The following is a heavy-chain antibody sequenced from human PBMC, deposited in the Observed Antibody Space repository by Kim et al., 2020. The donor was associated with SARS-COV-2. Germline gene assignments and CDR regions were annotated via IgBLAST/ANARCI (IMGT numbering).Heavy chain of an antibody. CDR1: GFTFSSYA. D-gene: IGHD6-13*01. V-gene: IGHV3-64*01. CDR3: ARVYSSTWYDAFDI. J-gene: IGHJ3*02. CDR2: ISSNGGST. Sequence: GGSLRLSCAASGFTFSSYAMHWVRQAPGTGLEYVSAISSNGGSTYYANSVKGRFTISRDNSKNTLYLQMGSLRADDMAVYYCARVYSSTWYDAFDIWGQG.